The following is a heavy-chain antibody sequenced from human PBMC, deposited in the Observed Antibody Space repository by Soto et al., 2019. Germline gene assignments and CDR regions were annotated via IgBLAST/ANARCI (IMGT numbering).Heavy chain of an antibody. Sequence: VRVSFQASVYTFTSYGSSWVRQAPGQGLEWMGWISAYNGNTNYAQKLQGRVTMTTDTSTSTAYMELRSLRSDDTAVYYCARGASRYRHVFDYWGQGTLVTVSS. CDR3: ARGASRYRHVFDY. V-gene: IGHV1-18*01. D-gene: IGHD2-2*02. CDR2: ISAYNGNT. CDR1: VYTFTSYG. J-gene: IGHJ4*02.